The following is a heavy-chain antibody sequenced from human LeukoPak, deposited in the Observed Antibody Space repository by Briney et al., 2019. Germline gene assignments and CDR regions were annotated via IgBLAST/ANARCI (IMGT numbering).Heavy chain of an antibody. J-gene: IGHJ4*02. CDR3: AREGGYYGSGSYYQQLDYFDY. CDR1: GYSISSGYY. D-gene: IGHD3-10*01. Sequence: SETLSLTCTVSGYSISSGYYWGWILQPPGKGLEWIVSIYHSGSTYYNPSLKSRVTISVDTSKNQFSLKLSSVTAADTAVYYCAREGGYYGSGSYYQQLDYFDYWGQGTLVTVSS. CDR2: IYHSGST. V-gene: IGHV4-38-2*02.